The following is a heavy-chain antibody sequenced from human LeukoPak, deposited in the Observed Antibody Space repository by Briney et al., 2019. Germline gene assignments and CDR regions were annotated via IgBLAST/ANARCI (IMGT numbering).Heavy chain of an antibody. CDR2: ISRLGTF. J-gene: IGHJ4*02. Sequence: GGSLRLSCSASGFMYSAYSMYWVRQAQGKGLEWVSGISRLGTFYSDSVKGRFTISRDNSRNTLFLQMNSLTVDDTAVYYCAKGLEVESRLDSWGQGTLVAVSS. CDR1: GFMYSAYS. CDR3: AKGLEVESRLDS. V-gene: IGHV3-69-1*01. D-gene: IGHD1-1*01.